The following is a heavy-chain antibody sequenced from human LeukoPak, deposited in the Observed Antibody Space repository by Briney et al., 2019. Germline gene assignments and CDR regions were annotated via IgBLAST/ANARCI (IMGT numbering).Heavy chain of an antibody. Sequence: PGGSLRLSCAASGFTFSSYSMNWVRQAPGKGLEWVSSISSSSSYIYYADSVKGRFTISRDNAKNSLYLQMNSLRAEDTAVYYCARGGRQQLVWGVFDYWGQGTLVTVSS. CDR1: GFTFSSYS. CDR2: ISSSSSYI. V-gene: IGHV3-21*01. J-gene: IGHJ4*02. D-gene: IGHD6-13*01. CDR3: ARGGRQQLVWGVFDY.